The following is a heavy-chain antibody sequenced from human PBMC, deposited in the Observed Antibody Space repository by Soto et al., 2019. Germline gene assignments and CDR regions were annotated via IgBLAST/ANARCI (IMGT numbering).Heavy chain of an antibody. D-gene: IGHD1-20*01. CDR3: VRYSRNDKNFDY. Sequence: EVQLLDSGGGLVQPGGSLRVSCAASGFTFSSYAMSWVRQAPGKGLEWVSGIRGSGGSTYYADSVKGRFTISRDNSKNTLVLQMNSLRAEDTAVYYCVRYSRNDKNFDYWGQGTLVTVSS. CDR1: GFTFSSYA. J-gene: IGHJ4*02. V-gene: IGHV3-23*01. CDR2: IRGSGGST.